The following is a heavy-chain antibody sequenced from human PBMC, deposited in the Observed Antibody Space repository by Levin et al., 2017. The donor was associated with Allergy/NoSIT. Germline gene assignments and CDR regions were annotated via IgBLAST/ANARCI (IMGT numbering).Heavy chain of an antibody. Sequence: GGSLRLSCVASGFAFSSYGMHWVRQAPGKGLEWVAVISYDGSNKYYADSVKGRFTISRDNSENTLYLQMNRLRAEDTAVYSCAKAHGGIWADFSGSGRNSSWGSYFYCMDVWGQGTTVTVSS. CDR3: AKAHGGIWADFSGSGRNSSWGSYFYCMDV. D-gene: IGHD3-10*01. CDR2: ISYDGSNK. J-gene: IGHJ6*02. CDR1: GFAFSSYG. V-gene: IGHV3-30*18.